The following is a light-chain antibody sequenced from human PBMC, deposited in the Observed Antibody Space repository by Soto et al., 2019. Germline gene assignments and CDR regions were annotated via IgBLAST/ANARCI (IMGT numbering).Light chain of an antibody. Sequence: QSALTQPPSASGSPGQSVTISCTGTSSDVGGYKYVSWYKQHPGKAPKLMIYEVNKRPSGVPDRFSGSKSGNTASLTVSGLQAEDEADYYCSSYAGSNNFVFGTGTKVTVL. CDR1: SSDVGGYKY. J-gene: IGLJ1*01. CDR3: SSYAGSNNFV. V-gene: IGLV2-8*01. CDR2: EVN.